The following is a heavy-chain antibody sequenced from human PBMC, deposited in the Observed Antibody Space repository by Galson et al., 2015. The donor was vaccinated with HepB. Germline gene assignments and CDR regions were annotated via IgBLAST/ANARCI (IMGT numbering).Heavy chain of an antibody. J-gene: IGHJ1*01. D-gene: IGHD6-19*01. CDR1: GFTFSNAW. CDR3: TTDFAVAGMPQN. Sequence: SLRLSCAASGFTFSNAWMSWVRQAPGKGLEWVGRIKSKTDGGTTDYAAPVKGRFTISRDDSKNTLYLQMNSLKTEDTAVYYCTTDFAVAGMPQNWGQGTLVTVSS. CDR2: IKSKTDGGTT. V-gene: IGHV3-15*01.